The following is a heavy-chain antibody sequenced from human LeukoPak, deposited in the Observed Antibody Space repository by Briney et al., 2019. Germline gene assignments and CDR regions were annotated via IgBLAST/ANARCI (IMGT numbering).Heavy chain of an antibody. CDR3: ARHDPGPNYFGMDV. Sequence: SETLSLTFTVPGGSISSSSYYWGWPRHPPRKGLEWIGSIYYSVCTHYNPSLKSLLTISVQTPQNRFSLKLSSVAAADTAVYYCARHDPGPNYFGMDVWGQGTTVTVS. J-gene: IGHJ6*02. CDR2: IYYSVCT. V-gene: IGHV4-39*01. CDR1: GGSISSSSYY.